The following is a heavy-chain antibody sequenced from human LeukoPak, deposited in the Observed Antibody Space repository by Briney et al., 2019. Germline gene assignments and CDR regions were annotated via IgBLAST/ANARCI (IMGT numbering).Heavy chain of an antibody. CDR2: IYHSGST. CDR3: ARALMRFGELPGAVDY. J-gene: IGHJ4*02. CDR1: GGSISSGGYY. Sequence: SETLSLTCTVSGGSISSGGYYWSWIRQPPGKGLEWIGYIYHSGSTYYNPSLKSRVTISVDRSKNQFSLKLSSVTAADTAVYYCARALMRFGELPGAVDYWGQGTLVTVSS. V-gene: IGHV4-30-2*01. D-gene: IGHD3-10*01.